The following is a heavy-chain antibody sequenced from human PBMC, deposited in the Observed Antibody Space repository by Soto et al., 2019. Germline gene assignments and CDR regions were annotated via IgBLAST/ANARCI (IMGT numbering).Heavy chain of an antibody. V-gene: IGHV1-46*01. CDR1: GYTFTSYY. CDR3: ASDGTSRVRGVFSGRDV. J-gene: IGHJ6*02. CDR2: INPSGGST. D-gene: IGHD3-10*01. Sequence: ASVKVSFKASGYTFTSYYMHWVRQAPGQGLEWMGIINPSGGSTSYAQKFQGRVTMTRDTSTSTVYMELSSLRSEDTAVYYCASDGTSRVRGVFSGRDVWGQGTTVTVSS.